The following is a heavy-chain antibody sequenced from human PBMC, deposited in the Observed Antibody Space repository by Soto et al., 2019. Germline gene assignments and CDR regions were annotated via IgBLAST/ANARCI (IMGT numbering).Heavy chain of an antibody. Sequence: QVQLVQSGAEVKKPGASVKVSCKASGYTFTSYGISWVRQAPGQGLEWMGWISAYNGNTNYAQKLQGRVTMTTDTSTSTAYMELRSPRSDDTAVYYCAILIQDPDDYGYFQHWGQGTLVTVSS. V-gene: IGHV1-18*01. CDR1: GYTFTSYG. CDR3: AILIQDPDDYGYFQH. D-gene: IGHD4-17*01. CDR2: ISAYNGNT. J-gene: IGHJ1*01.